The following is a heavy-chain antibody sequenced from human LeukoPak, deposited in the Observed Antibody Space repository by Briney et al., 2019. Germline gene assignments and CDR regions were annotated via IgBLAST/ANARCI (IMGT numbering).Heavy chain of an antibody. D-gene: IGHD3-22*01. CDR2: IYSGGST. Sequence: GGSLRLSCAASGFTVSSNYMSLVRQAPGKGLEWVSVIYSGGSTYYADSVKGRFTISRDNSKNTLYLQMNSLRAEDTAVYYCARVPRDSSGYYGDAFDIWGQGTMVTVSS. CDR1: GFTVSSNY. J-gene: IGHJ3*02. V-gene: IGHV3-53*01. CDR3: ARVPRDSSGYYGDAFDI.